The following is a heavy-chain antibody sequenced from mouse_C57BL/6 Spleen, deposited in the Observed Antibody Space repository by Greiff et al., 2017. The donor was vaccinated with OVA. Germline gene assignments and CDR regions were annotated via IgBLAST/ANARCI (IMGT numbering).Heavy chain of an antibody. CDR3: ARRDSSGPWFAY. Sequence: VKLMESGAELVKPGASVKMSCKASGYTFTTYPIEWMKQNHGKSLEWIGNFHPYNDDTKYNEKFKGKATLTVEKSSSTVYLELSRLTSDDSAVYYCARRDSSGPWFAYWGQGTLVTVSA. CDR1: GYTFTTYP. J-gene: IGHJ3*01. V-gene: IGHV1-47*01. D-gene: IGHD3-2*02. CDR2: FHPYNDDT.